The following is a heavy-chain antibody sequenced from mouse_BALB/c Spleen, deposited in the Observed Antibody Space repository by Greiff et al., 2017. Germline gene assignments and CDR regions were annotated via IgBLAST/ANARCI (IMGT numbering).Heavy chain of an antibody. Sequence: EVKLVESGGGLVKPGGSLKLSCAASGFTFSDYYMYWVRQTPEKRLEWVATISDGGSYTYYPDSVKGRFTISRDNAKNNLYLQMSSLKSEDTAMYYCAREGDQSYYFDYWGQGTTLTVSS. CDR3: AREGDQSYYFDY. D-gene: IGHD2-13*01. CDR2: ISDGGSYT. CDR1: GFTFSDYY. V-gene: IGHV5-4*02. J-gene: IGHJ2*01.